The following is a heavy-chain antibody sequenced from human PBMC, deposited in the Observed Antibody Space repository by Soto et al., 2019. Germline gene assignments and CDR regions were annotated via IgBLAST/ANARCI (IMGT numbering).Heavy chain of an antibody. Sequence: SETLSLTCTVSGGSISSVDHYWSWIRQPPGKGLEWIGYIYYNGNTYYNPSLRSRATISADTSKNQFSLKVNSVTAADTAVYFCANFFYSSGLDYWGHGSLVTVS. D-gene: IGHD3-22*01. CDR3: ANFFYSSGLDY. V-gene: IGHV4-30-4*01. J-gene: IGHJ4*01. CDR1: GGSISSVDHY. CDR2: IYYNGNT.